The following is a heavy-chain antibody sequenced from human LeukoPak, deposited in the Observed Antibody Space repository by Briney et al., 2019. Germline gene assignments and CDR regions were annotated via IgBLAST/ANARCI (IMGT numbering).Heavy chain of an antibody. CDR3: ARGDHYDVLTGFQTPSHLSDY. J-gene: IGHJ4*02. CDR2: INPNSGGT. D-gene: IGHD3-9*01. CDR1: GYTFTGYY. Sequence: ASVTVSCKASGYTFTGYYVHWVRQAPGQGLEWMGWINPNSGGTDYAQKFQGRVTMTRDTSISTAYMELNSLRSDDTAVYYCARGDHYDVLTGFQTPSHLSDYWGQGTPVTVSS. V-gene: IGHV1-2*02.